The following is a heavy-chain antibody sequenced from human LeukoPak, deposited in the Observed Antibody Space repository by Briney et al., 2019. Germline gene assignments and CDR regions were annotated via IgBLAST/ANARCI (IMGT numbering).Heavy chain of an antibody. D-gene: IGHD6-19*01. Sequence: PSETLSLTCTVSGDSISRYYCSWIRQPAGKGLEYIGRIYSSGSTNYNPSLKSRVTISVDTSKNQFSLKMNSVTAADTAVYYCARLASSGWSHCDYWGQGTLVTVSS. CDR2: IYSSGST. V-gene: IGHV4-4*07. J-gene: IGHJ4*02. CDR3: ARLASSGWSHCDY. CDR1: GDSISRYY.